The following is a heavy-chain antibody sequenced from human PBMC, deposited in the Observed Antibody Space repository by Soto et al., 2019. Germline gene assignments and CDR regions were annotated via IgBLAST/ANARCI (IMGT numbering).Heavy chain of an antibody. D-gene: IGHD3-10*01. J-gene: IGHJ5*02. V-gene: IGHV4-39*07. CDR3: ARGRVSRVRGVINNWFDP. Sequence: PSETLSLTCTVSGGSISSSSYYWGWIRQPPGKGLEWIGSIYYSGSTNYNPSLKSRVTISVDTSKNQFSLKLSSVTAADTAVYYCARGRVSRVRGVINNWFDPWGQGTLVTVSS. CDR2: IYYSGST. CDR1: GGSISSSSYY.